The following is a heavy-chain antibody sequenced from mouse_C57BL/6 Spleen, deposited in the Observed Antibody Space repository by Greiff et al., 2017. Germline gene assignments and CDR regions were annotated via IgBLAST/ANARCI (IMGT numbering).Heavy chain of an antibody. J-gene: IGHJ3*01. V-gene: IGHV1-18*01. CDR3: ARRGYYGSDAWFAY. Sequence: EVKLMESGPELVKPGASVKIPCKASGYTFTDYNMDWVKQSHGKSLAWIGDINPNNGGTIYNQKFKGKATLTVDKSSSTAYMELRSLTSEDTAVYYCARRGYYGSDAWFAYGGQGTLVTVSA. D-gene: IGHD1-1*01. CDR2: INPNNGGT. CDR1: GYTFTDYN.